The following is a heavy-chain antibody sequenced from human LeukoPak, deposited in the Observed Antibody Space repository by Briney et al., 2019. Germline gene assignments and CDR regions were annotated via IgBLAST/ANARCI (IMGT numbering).Heavy chain of an antibody. D-gene: IGHD4-23*01. V-gene: IGHV1-18*01. CDR1: GYTFTSYG. CDR3: ARVTTVVTQDY. CDR2: ISAYNGNT. J-gene: IGHJ4*02. Sequence: ASVKVSCKACGYTFTSYGISWVRQAPGQGLEWMGWISAYNGNTNYAQKLQGRVTMTTDTSTSTAYMELRSLRPDDTAVYYCARVTTVVTQDYWGQGTLVTVSS.